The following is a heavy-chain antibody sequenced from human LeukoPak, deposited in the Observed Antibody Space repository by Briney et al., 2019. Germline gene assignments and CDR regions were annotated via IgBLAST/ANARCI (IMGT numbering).Heavy chain of an antibody. CDR3: ARDQGYCTNGVCYNAWFDP. V-gene: IGHV4-38-2*02. CDR1: GYSISSGYY. J-gene: IGHJ5*02. Sequence: PSETLSLTCTVSGYSISSGYYWGWIRQPPGKGLEWIGSIYHSGSTYYNPSLKSRVTISVDTSKNQLSLKLSSVTAADTAVYYCARDQGYCTNGVCYNAWFDPWGQGTLVTVSS. D-gene: IGHD2-8*01. CDR2: IYHSGST.